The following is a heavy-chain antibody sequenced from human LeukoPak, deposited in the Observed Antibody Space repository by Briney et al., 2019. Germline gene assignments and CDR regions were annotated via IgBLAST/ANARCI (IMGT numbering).Heavy chain of an antibody. V-gene: IGHV3-11*05. J-gene: IGHJ4*02. CDR2: ISSGSRYI. Sequence: GGSLRLSCAASGFTFSDYYMSWIRQAPGKGLEWVSYISSGSRYIDYADSVEGRSTISRDNAKTSANLQMTSLRAEDTAVYYCTRDQSGSGFNSDYWGQGTLVTVSS. CDR1: GFTFSDYY. CDR3: TRDQSGSGFNSDY. D-gene: IGHD5-24*01.